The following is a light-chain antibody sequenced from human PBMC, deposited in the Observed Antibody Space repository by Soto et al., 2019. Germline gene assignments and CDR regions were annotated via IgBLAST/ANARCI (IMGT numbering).Light chain of an antibody. J-gene: IGKJ1*01. Sequence: IVLTQSPGTLSLSPGESATLSFRASQSIPNNNLAWYQQKPGQAPRLLFYGAFNRASGIPDRFSGSGSGTDFTLTISRVEPEDFAVYYCQQYGSSGTFGQGTKVDI. CDR2: GAF. CDR1: QSIPNNN. V-gene: IGKV3-20*01. CDR3: QQYGSSGT.